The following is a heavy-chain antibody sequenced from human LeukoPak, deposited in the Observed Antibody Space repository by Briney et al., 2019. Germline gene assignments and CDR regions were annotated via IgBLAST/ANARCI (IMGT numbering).Heavy chain of an antibody. CDR2: IYSGGST. Sequence: GGSLRLSCAASGCTVSSNYMSWVRQAPGKGLEWVSVIYSGGSTYYADSVKGRFTISRDNSKNTLYLQMNSLRAEDTAVYYCARGTTYYDILTGYYDRGDDYWGQGTLVTVSS. CDR3: ARGTTYYDILTGYYDRGDDY. CDR1: GCTVSSNY. J-gene: IGHJ4*02. V-gene: IGHV3-53*01. D-gene: IGHD3-9*01.